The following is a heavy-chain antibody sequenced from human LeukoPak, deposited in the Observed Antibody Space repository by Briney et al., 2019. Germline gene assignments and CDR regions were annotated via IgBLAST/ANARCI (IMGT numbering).Heavy chain of an antibody. V-gene: IGHV3-30*18. CDR1: GFTFSSYG. CDR3: AKGVVPAALMNWFDP. CDR2: ISYDGSNK. J-gene: IGHJ5*02. Sequence: PGRSLRLSCAASGFTFSSYGMHWVRQAPGKGLEWVAVISYDGSNKYYADSVKGRFTIFRDNSKNTLYLQMNSLRAEDTAVYYCAKGVVPAALMNWFDPWGQGTLVTVSS. D-gene: IGHD2-2*01.